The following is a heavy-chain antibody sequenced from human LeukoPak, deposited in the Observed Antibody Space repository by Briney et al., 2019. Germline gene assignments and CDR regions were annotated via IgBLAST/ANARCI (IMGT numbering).Heavy chain of an antibody. CDR3: ARDLVRGVISVAFDI. V-gene: IGHV4-38-2*02. Sequence: SETLSLTCTVSGYSISSGYYWGWIRQPPGKGLEWIGSIYHSGSTYYNPSLKSRVTMSVDTSKNQFSLKLSSVTAADTAVYYCARDLVRGVISVAFDIWGQGTMVTVSS. CDR2: IYHSGST. D-gene: IGHD3-10*01. J-gene: IGHJ3*02. CDR1: GYSISSGYY.